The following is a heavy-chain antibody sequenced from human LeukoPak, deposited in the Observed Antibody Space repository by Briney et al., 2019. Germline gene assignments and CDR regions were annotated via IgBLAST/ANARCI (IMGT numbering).Heavy chain of an antibody. D-gene: IGHD3-16*01. CDR2: INDSNDNT. CDR1: GFTFSTYA. CDR3: AKGTYDSTPFDY. V-gene: IGHV3-23*01. Sequence: GGSLRLSCAASGFTFSTYAMTWVRQAPGKGLEWVSTINDSNDNTYSAGSVKGRFTISRDNSKNTLYLQMNNLRAEDTAVYYCAKGTYDSTPFDYWGQGTLVTVSS. J-gene: IGHJ4*02.